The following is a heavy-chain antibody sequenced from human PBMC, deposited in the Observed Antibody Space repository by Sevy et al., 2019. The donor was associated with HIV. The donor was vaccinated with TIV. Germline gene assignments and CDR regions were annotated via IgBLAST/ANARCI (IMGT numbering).Heavy chain of an antibody. CDR3: ARDGGYSDYSMDL. CDR1: GFTFNSYN. D-gene: IGHD2-15*01. V-gene: IGHV3-48*01. Sequence: GGSLRLSCVASGFTFNSYNFNWVRQAPGKGLELISFINSGSTIISHADSVKGRFTISRDSVKKSVYLQMNSLRVEDTAVYYCARDGGYSDYSMDLWGQGTTVTVSS. J-gene: IGHJ6*02. CDR2: INSGSTII.